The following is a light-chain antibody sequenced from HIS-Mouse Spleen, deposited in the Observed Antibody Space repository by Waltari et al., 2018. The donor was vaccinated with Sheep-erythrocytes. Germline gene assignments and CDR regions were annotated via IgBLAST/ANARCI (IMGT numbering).Light chain of an antibody. V-gene: IGKV1-39*01. CDR3: QQSYSTPQFT. CDR2: AAS. J-gene: IGKJ3*01. CDR1: HSISSY. Sequence: DIQMTQSPSSLSASVRDRVTITCRASHSISSYLNWYQHKPGKAPKLLIYAASILQIGVPSRFSGSASGTDFTLTISSLQPEEFATYYCQQSYSTPQFTFGPGTKVDIK.